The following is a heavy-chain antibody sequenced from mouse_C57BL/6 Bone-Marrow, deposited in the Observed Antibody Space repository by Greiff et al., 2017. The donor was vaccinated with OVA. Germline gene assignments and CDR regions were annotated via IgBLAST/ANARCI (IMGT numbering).Heavy chain of an antibody. V-gene: IGHV1-61*01. Sequence: QVQLQQPGAELVRPGSSVKLSCKASGYTFTSYWMDWVKQRPGQGLEWIGNIYPSDSETHYNQKFKDKATLTVDKSSSTAYMQLSSLTSEDSAVYYCARCGNYEGFDYWCQGTTLTVSS. CDR2: IYPSDSET. CDR1: GYTFTSYW. J-gene: IGHJ2*01. CDR3: ARCGNYEGFDY. D-gene: IGHD2-1*01.